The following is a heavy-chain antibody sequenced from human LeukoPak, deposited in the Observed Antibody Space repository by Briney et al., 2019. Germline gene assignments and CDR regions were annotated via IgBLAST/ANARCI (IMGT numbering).Heavy chain of an antibody. D-gene: IGHD3-22*01. J-gene: IGHJ4*02. CDR3: ASTIETYYYDSSGAPFDY. CDR2: INHSGST. V-gene: IGHV4-34*01. CDR1: GGSFSGYY. Sequence: SETLSLTCAVYGGSFSGYYWSWIRQPPEKGLEWIGEINHSGSTNYNPSLKSRVTISVDTSRNQFSLKLSSVTAADTAVYYCASTIETYYYDSSGAPFDYWGQGTLVTVSS.